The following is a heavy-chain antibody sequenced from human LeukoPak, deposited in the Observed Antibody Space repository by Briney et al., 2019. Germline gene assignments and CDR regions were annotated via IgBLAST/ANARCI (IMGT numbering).Heavy chain of an antibody. CDR3: ARTWFNDFDV. J-gene: IGHJ3*01. CDR1: GYTFTSYE. CDR2: MNPNSGNT. V-gene: IGHV1-8*01. Sequence: ASLTVSCRASGYTFTSYEINWVRQAPGQGLEWMGWMNPNSGNTGYAQKFQGRVTMTRNTSISTAYMELSSLRSEDTAVYYCARTWFNDFDVWGQGTMVTVPS. D-gene: IGHD3-10*01.